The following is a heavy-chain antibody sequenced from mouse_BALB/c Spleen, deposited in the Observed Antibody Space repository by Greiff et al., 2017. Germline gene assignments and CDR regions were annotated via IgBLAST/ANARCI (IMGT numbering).Heavy chain of an antibody. J-gene: IGHJ2*01. CDR1: GYTFTDYW. CDR3: ARFYYGSFDY. CDR2: IDTSDSYT. V-gene: IGHV1-69*01. D-gene: IGHD1-1*01. Sequence: QVQLQQPGAELVMPGASVKMSCKASGYTFTDYWMHWVKQRPGQGLEWIGAIDTSDSYTSYNQKFKGKATLTVDESSSTAYTQLSSLTSEDSAVYYCARFYYGSFDYWGQGTTLTVSS.